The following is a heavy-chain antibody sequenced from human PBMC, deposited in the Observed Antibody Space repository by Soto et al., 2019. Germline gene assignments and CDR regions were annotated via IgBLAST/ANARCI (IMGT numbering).Heavy chain of an antibody. CDR3: ARGRYGDY. J-gene: IGHJ4*02. D-gene: IGHD1-1*01. Sequence: QVHLVQSGAEVKKPGASVKVSCQGSGYAFTTYGITWVRQAPGQGLEWMGWISAHNGNTNYAQKLQGRVTVTRDTSKSTSYMELRSLRYDDTAVYYCARGRYGDYWGQGALVTASS. CDR1: GYAFTTYG. V-gene: IGHV1-18*01. CDR2: ISAHNGNT.